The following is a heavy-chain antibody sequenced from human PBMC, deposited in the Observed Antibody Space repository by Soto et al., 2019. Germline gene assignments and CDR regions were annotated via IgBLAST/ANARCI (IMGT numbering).Heavy chain of an antibody. J-gene: IGHJ6*02. Sequence: QVQLVESGGGVVQPGASLRLSCEASGFAFSSYAMHWVRQAPGKALEWVGVISYDGNYIYYAYSVKGRFTISRDNSKNTLYVQVNSLRPEDTAVYYCAKGILSATIGPYAMDVWGQGTTVTVSS. CDR2: ISYDGNYI. D-gene: IGHD3-16*01. CDR1: GFAFSSYA. V-gene: IGHV3-30*18. CDR3: AKGILSATIGPYAMDV.